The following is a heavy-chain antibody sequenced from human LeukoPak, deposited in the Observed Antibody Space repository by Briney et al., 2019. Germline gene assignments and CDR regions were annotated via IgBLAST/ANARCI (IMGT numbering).Heavy chain of an antibody. CDR3: ARDGDGYNI. D-gene: IGHD5-24*01. CDR2: IYYSGST. CDR1: GVSISSSNSY. J-gene: IGHJ4*02. V-gene: IGHV4-39*07. Sequence: SETLSLTSTVSGVSISSSNSYWGWIRQPPGKGLEWIGSIYYSGSTYYNPSLKSRVTISVDTSKNQFSLKLSSVTAADTAVYYCARDGDGYNIWGQGTLVTVSS.